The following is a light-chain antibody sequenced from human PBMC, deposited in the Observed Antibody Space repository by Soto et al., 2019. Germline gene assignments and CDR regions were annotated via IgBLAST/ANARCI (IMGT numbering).Light chain of an antibody. J-gene: IGLJ2*01. CDR1: SNDVGGYDY. Sequence: QSVLTQPASVSGSPGQSITISCTGTSNDVGGYDYVSWYQQHPGKAPKLVIYEVTNRPSGVSNRFSGSKSGNTAALTISGLQAEDEADYYCSSYTRDNTVVFGGGTKLTVL. CDR2: EVT. V-gene: IGLV2-14*01. CDR3: SSYTRDNTVV.